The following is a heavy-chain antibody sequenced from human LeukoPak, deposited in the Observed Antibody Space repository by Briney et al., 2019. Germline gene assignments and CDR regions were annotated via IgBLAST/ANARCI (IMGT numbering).Heavy chain of an antibody. D-gene: IGHD1-14*01. J-gene: IGHJ4*02. Sequence: PSETLSLTCTVSGSSISNSGYYWGWIRQPPGKGLEWIGSIYYSGSTYYNPSLKSRVTISVDTSKNQFSLKLSSVTAADTAVYYCARQVRYRDYFDYWGQGTLVTVSS. V-gene: IGHV4-39*01. CDR3: ARQVRYRDYFDY. CDR1: GSSISNSGYY. CDR2: IYYSGST.